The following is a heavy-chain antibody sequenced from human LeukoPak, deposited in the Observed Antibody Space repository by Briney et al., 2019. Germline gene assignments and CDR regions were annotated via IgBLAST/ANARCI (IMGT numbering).Heavy chain of an antibody. V-gene: IGHV4-34*01. J-gene: IGHJ4*02. CDR3: VWGGVAGTFY. CDR1: GGSFSGYY. D-gene: IGHD6-19*01. CDR2: INHSGST. Sequence: SETLSLTCAVYGGSFSGYYWSWIRQPPGKGLEWIGEINHSGSTNYNPSLKSRVTISVDTSKNQFSLKLSSVTAADTAVYYCVWGGVAGTFYWGQGTLVTVSS.